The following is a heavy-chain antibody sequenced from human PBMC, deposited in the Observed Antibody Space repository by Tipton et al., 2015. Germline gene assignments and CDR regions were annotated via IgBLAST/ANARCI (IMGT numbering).Heavy chain of an antibody. CDR1: GYTFTSYD. V-gene: IGHV1-18*01. D-gene: IGHD1-26*01. J-gene: IGHJ4*02. Sequence: QSGAEVKKPGASVKVSCKASGYTFTSYDISWVRQAPGQGLEWMGWISGFNGNTNYVQRLQGRVTMTTDTSTSTTYMELRSLISDDTAVYYCARGGASTGGFASWGQGTLVTVSS. CDR3: ARGGASTGGFAS. CDR2: ISGFNGNT.